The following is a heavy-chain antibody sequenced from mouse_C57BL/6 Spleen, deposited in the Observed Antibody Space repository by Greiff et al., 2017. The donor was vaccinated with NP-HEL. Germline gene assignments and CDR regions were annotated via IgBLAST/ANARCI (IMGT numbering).Heavy chain of an antibody. V-gene: IGHV1-50*01. Sequence: VQLQQSGAELVKPGASVKLSCKASGYTFTSYWMQWVKQRPGQGLEWIGEIDPSDSYTNYNQKFKGKATLTVDTSSSTAYMQLSSLTSEDSAVYYGARRQAGPLDYWGQGTTLTVSS. CDR3: ARRQAGPLDY. J-gene: IGHJ2*01. D-gene: IGHD3-2*02. CDR2: IDPSDSYT. CDR1: GYTFTSYW.